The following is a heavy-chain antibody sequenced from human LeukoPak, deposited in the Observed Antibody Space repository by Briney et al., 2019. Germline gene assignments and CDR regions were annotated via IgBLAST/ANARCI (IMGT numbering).Heavy chain of an antibody. J-gene: IGHJ4*02. CDR3: AKVFGRVGTFDY. CDR1: GFTFSSYA. CDR2: ISGSGGST. D-gene: IGHD3-3*01. Sequence: GGSLRLSCAASGFTFSSYAMSWVRQAPGKGLEWVSAISGSGGSTYYADFVKGRFTISSDNSKNTLYLQMNSLTAEDTAVYYCAKVFGRVGTFDYWGQGALVTVSS. V-gene: IGHV3-23*01.